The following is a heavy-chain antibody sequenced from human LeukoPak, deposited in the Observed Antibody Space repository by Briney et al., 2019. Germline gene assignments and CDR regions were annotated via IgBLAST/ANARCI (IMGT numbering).Heavy chain of an antibody. CDR1: GGSSSSSSYY. CDR3: ARGGQYLQDAFDI. CDR2: IYYSGST. V-gene: IGHV4-39*01. J-gene: IGHJ3*02. D-gene: IGHD3-16*01. Sequence: SETLSLTCTVSGGSSSSSSYYWGWIRQPPGKGLEWIGSIYYSGSTYYSPSLKSRVTISVDTSKNKLSLKLNSVTTADTAVYYCARGGQYLQDAFDIWGQGTMVTVSS.